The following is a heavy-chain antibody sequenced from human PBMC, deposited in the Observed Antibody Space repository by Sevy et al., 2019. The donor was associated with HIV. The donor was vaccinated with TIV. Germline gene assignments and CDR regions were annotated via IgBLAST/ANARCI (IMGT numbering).Heavy chain of an antibody. CDR2: IYPGDSDT. CDR3: ARVRQPGQQLVDY. Sequence: GESLKISCKGSGYSFTSYWIGWVRPMPGKGLEWMGIIYPGDSDTRYSPSFQGQVTISADKSISTAYLQWSSLKASDPAMYYCARVRQPGQQLVDYWGQGTLVTVSS. V-gene: IGHV5-51*01. D-gene: IGHD6-13*01. CDR1: GYSFTSYW. J-gene: IGHJ4*02.